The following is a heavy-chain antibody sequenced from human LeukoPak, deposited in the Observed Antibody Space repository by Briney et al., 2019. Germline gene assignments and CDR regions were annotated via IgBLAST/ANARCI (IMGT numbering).Heavy chain of an antibody. CDR3: ASGPDTAMAHGYYYGMDV. CDR1: GFTVSRNY. V-gene: IGHV3-53*01. Sequence: PGGSLRLSCAASGFTVSRNYMSWVRQAPGKGLEWVSVIYSGGSTYYVDSVKGRFTISRDNSKNTLYLQMNSLRAEDTAVYYCASGPDTAMAHGYYYGMDVWGQGTTVTVSS. CDR2: IYSGGST. D-gene: IGHD5-18*01. J-gene: IGHJ6*02.